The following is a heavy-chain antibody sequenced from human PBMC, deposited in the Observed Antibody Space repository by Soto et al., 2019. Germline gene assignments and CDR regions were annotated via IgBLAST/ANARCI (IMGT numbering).Heavy chain of an antibody. V-gene: IGHV3-30*18. CDR1: GFTFSSYG. D-gene: IGHD2-2*01. Sequence: QVQLVESGGGVVQPGRSLRLSCAASGFTFSSYGMHWVRQAPGKGLEWVAVISYDGSNKYYADSVKGRFTISRDNSKNTLYLQMNSLRAEDTAVHYCAKLGDCSSTSCYAHPGNYWGQGTLVTVSS. J-gene: IGHJ4*02. CDR3: AKLGDCSSTSCYAHPGNY. CDR2: ISYDGSNK.